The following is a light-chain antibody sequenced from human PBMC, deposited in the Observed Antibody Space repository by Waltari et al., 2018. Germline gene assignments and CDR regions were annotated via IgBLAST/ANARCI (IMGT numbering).Light chain of an antibody. CDR1: QGISSW. J-gene: IGKJ5*01. V-gene: IGKV1D-12*01. CDR3: QQADSFPIT. CDR2: AAS. Sequence: DIQMTQSPSSVSASVGDRVTITCRASQGISSWLAWYQHKPGKVPKLLITAASSLQSGVPSRFSGSGSGTYFTLIISSLQPEDFATYYCQQADSFPITFGQGTRLEIK.